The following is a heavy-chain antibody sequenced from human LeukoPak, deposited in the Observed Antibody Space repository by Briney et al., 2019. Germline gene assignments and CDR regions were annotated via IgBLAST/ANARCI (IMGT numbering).Heavy chain of an antibody. Sequence: SETLSLTCTVSGGSITSGSYYWSWIRQPAGKGLEWIGRIFASGGTAHNPSLNGRVAISVDTSKNQFSLYMRSVTAADTAVYYCARARDSSRGYQTGGFDSWGQGTLVTVSP. D-gene: IGHD5-12*01. V-gene: IGHV4-61*02. J-gene: IGHJ4*02. CDR1: GGSITSGSYY. CDR3: ARARDSSRGYQTGGFDS. CDR2: IFASGGT.